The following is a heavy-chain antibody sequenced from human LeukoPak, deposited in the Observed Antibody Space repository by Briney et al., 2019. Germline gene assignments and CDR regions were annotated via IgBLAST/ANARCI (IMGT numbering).Heavy chain of an antibody. CDR2: ISGSGGST. Sequence: GGSLRLSCAASGFTFSSYAMSWVRQAPGKGREWVSAISGSGGSTYYADSVKGRFTISRDNSKNTLYLQMNSLRAEDTAVYYCAKGRIVVVPAAGYYYYYGMDVWGQGTTVTVSS. CDR1: GFTFSSYA. CDR3: AKGRIVVVPAAGYYYYYGMDV. D-gene: IGHD2-2*01. V-gene: IGHV3-23*01. J-gene: IGHJ6*02.